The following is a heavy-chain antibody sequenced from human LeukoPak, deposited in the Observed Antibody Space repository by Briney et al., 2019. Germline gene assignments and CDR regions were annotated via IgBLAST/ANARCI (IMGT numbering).Heavy chain of an antibody. Sequence: GASVKVSCKASGGTFSSYAISWVRQAPGQGLEWMGGIIPIFGTANYAQKLQGRVTMTTDTSTSTAYMELRSLRSDDTAVYYCARKDYSSGWYEGNYWGQGTLVTVSS. V-gene: IGHV1-69*05. CDR1: GGTFSSYA. CDR2: IIPIFGTA. CDR3: ARKDYSSGWYEGNY. D-gene: IGHD6-19*01. J-gene: IGHJ4*02.